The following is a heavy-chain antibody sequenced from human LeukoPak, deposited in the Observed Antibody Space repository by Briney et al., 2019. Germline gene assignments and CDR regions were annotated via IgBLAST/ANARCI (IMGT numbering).Heavy chain of an antibody. CDR2: IKQDGSEK. D-gene: IGHD2-15*01. Sequence: GGSLRLSCAASGFTFSSYWMSWVRQAPGKGLEWVANIKQDGSEKYYVDSVKGRFTISRDNAKNSLYLQMNSLRAEDTAVYYCARGSRYCSGGSCSDYWGQGTLVTVSS. J-gene: IGHJ4*02. V-gene: IGHV3-7*03. CDR3: ARGSRYCSGGSCSDY. CDR1: GFTFSSYW.